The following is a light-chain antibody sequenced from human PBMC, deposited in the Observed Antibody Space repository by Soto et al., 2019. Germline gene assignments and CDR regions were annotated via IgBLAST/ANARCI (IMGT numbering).Light chain of an antibody. CDR3: SSYTSSTSLDV. J-gene: IGLJ1*01. Sequence: QSALTQPASVSGSPGQSITISCTVTSSDVGGYNYVSWYQQHPGKAPKLMIYEVSNRPSGVSIRFSGSKSGNTASLTISGLQAEDEADYYCSSYTSSTSLDVFGTGTKVTVL. V-gene: IGLV2-14*01. CDR2: EVS. CDR1: SSDVGGYNY.